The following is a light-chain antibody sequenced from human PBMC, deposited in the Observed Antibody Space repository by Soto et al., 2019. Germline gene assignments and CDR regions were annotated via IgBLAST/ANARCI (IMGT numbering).Light chain of an antibody. Sequence: EIVLTQSPGTLSLSPGERATPSCRASQSVTSNFLAWYQQKPGQAPRLLIYGASTRAAGVPDRFSGSGSGTDFTLTITRLEPEDFAVYYCQQYGRSPLMYTFGQGTKV. V-gene: IGKV3-20*01. J-gene: IGKJ2*01. CDR3: QQYGRSPLMYT. CDR1: QSVTSNF. CDR2: GAS.